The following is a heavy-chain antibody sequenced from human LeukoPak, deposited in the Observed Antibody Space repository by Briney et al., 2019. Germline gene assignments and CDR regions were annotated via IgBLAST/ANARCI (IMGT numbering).Heavy chain of an antibody. D-gene: IGHD6-13*01. CDR2: ISSSSSYI. J-gene: IGHJ4*02. CDR1: GFTFSSYS. Sequence: GGSLRLSCAASGFTFSSYSMNWVRQAPGKGLEWVSSISSSSSYIYYADSVKGRFTISRDNAKNSLYLQMNSLRAGDTAVYYCARDSYSSRWYYLDYWGQGTLVTVSS. V-gene: IGHV3-21*01. CDR3: ARDSYSSRWYYLDY.